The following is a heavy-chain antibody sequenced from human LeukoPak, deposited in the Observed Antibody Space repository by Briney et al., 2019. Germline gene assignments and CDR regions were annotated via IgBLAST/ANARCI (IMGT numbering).Heavy chain of an antibody. Sequence: SVKVSCKASGHTFTSYGISWVRQAPGQGLGWMGWISAYNGNTNYAQKLQGRVTMTTDTSTSTAYMELRSLRSDDTAVYYCATGSTSSDTLYYFDYWGQGTLVTVSS. V-gene: IGHV1-18*01. CDR1: GHTFTSYG. D-gene: IGHD2-2*01. CDR2: ISAYNGNT. CDR3: ATGSTSSDTLYYFDY. J-gene: IGHJ4*02.